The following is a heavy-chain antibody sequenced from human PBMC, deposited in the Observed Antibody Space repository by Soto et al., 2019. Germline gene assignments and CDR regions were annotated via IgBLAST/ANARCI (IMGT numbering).Heavy chain of an antibody. V-gene: IGHV4-31*03. D-gene: IGHD2-21*02. CDR1: GGSISSGGYY. CDR2: IYYSGST. Sequence: SETLSLTCTVSGGSISSGGYYWSWIRQHPGKGLEWIGYIYYSGSTYYNPSLKSRVTISVDTSKNQFSLKLSSVTAADTAVYYCARSGRYCGGDCYLLRYWYFELWGRGTLVTVSS. J-gene: IGHJ2*01. CDR3: ARSGRYCGGDCYLLRYWYFEL.